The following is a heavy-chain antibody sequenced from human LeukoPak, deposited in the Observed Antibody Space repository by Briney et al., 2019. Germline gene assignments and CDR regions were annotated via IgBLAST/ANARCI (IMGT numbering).Heavy chain of an antibody. D-gene: IGHD2-2*01. V-gene: IGHV3-21*01. Sequence: GGSLRLSCAASGFTFSIYSMNWVRQAPGKGLEWVSSISSSSSYIYYADSVKGRFTISKDHAQNSLYLQMNSLRAEDTAVYYCSSTEDPYCYYYYMDVWGKGTTVTVSS. CDR3: SSTEDPYCYYYYMDV. J-gene: IGHJ6*03. CDR1: GFTFSIYS. CDR2: ISSSSSYI.